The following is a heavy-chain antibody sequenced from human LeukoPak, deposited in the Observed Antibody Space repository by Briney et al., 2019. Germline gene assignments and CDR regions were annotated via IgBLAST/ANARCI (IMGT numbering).Heavy chain of an antibody. Sequence: GGSLRLSCAASVFTFSSYWMSWVRQAPGKGLEWVANIKQDGGQIYYLESVKGRFTVSRDNAKNSLYLQMNSLRAEDTAVYYCARLGARQMLEYWGQGTLVTVSS. D-gene: IGHD4-17*01. CDR1: VFTFSSYW. CDR3: ARLGARQMLEY. CDR2: IKQDGGQI. V-gene: IGHV3-7*01. J-gene: IGHJ4*02.